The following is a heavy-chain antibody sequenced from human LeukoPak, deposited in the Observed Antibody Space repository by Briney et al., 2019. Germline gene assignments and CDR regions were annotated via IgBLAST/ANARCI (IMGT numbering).Heavy chain of an antibody. J-gene: IGHJ3*02. V-gene: IGHV4-34*01. CDR3: ARHLGPYYYDSSDAFDI. CDR1: GGSFSGYY. CDR2: INHSGRT. Sequence: SETLSLACAVYGGSFSGYYWNWIRQPPGKGLEWIGEINHSGRTNYNPSLKSRVTISVDTSKKQFSLKLSSVTAADTAVYYCARHLGPYYYDSSDAFDIWGQGTMVTVSS. D-gene: IGHD3-22*01.